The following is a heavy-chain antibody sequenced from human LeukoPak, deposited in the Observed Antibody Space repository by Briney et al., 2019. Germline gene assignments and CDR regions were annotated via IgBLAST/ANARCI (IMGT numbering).Heavy chain of an antibody. CDR2: IASDGSST. CDR1: GFTFSNAW. CDR3: ARGRPHGNDY. Sequence: PGGSLRLSCAASGFTFSNAWMNWVRPAPGKGLEWVSRIASDGSSTTYADSVKGRFSISRDNAKNTLYLQMNSLRVEDTAVYYCARGRPHGNDYWGQGALVTVSS. D-gene: IGHD4-23*01. J-gene: IGHJ4*02. V-gene: IGHV3-74*01.